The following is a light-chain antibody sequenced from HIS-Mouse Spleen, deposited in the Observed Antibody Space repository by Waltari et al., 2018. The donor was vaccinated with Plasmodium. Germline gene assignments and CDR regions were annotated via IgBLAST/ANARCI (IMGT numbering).Light chain of an antibody. Sequence: QSALNQPASVSGSPGQSITIPCTGTSSDVGSYNLVSWYQQHPGKGPKRMIYEGSKRPSGVSNRFSGSKSGNTASLTISGLQAEDEADYYCCSYAGSSTLVFGGGTKLTVL. CDR2: EGS. J-gene: IGLJ2*01. V-gene: IGLV2-23*01. CDR3: CSYAGSSTLV. CDR1: SSDVGSYNL.